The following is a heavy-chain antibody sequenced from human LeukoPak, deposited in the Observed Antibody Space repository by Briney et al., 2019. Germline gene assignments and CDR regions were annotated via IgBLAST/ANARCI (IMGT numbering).Heavy chain of an antibody. Sequence: ASVKVSCKASGYTFTGYYMHWVRQAPGQGLEWMGWINPNSGGTNYAQKFQGWVTMTRDTSISTAYMELSRLRSDDTAVYYCARGGITGTTRGPTRLNDAFDIWGQGTLVTVSS. CDR2: INPNSGGT. CDR1: GYTFTGYY. J-gene: IGHJ3*02. D-gene: IGHD1-20*01. CDR3: ARGGITGTTRGPTRLNDAFDI. V-gene: IGHV1-2*04.